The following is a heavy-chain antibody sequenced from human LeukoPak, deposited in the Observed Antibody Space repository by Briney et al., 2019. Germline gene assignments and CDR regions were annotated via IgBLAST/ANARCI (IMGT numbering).Heavy chain of an antibody. V-gene: IGHV3-30-3*01. Sequence: YVGSNKYYSASVKCPFPISRDNSKNTLYLQMNSLRAEDTAVYYCARGPSITMIVVVITLDYWGQGTLVTVSS. CDR3: ARGPSITMIVVVITLDY. J-gene: IGHJ4*02. D-gene: IGHD3-22*01. CDR2: YVGSNK.